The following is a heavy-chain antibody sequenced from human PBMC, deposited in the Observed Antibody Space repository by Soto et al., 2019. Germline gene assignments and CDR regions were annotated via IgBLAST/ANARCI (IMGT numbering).Heavy chain of an antibody. J-gene: IGHJ5*02. D-gene: IGHD2-21*01. CDR1: GFSLSTGGVG. CDR3: GHRSNSFGFTGTDL. Sequence: QITLKASGPTLVKPTQTLTLTCSFSGFSLSTGGVGVVWIRQPPGKALEWLAIMYRNGDKRYSPSLRSRPTITEDTSANQVVLTITHMDPVDTATYYCGHRSNSFGFTGTDLWGQGALVTVSS. V-gene: IGHV2-5*01. CDR2: MYRNGDK.